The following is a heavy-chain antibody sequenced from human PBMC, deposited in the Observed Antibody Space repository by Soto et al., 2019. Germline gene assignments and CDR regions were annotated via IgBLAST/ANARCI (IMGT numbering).Heavy chain of an antibody. J-gene: IGHJ4*02. CDR2: IIPMYSTT. V-gene: IGHV1-69*06. D-gene: IGHD6-6*01. Sequence: QVQLVQSGAEVKKPGSSVKVSCKASGGTFGSYAISWVRQAPGQGLEWMGGIIPMYSTTKYAQKFQGRVTMVADKPTSTVYRDLGSLRTDDSAVYYCARGFEYSSARFDHWGQGTVVTVSS. CDR3: ARGFEYSSARFDH. CDR1: GGTFGSYA.